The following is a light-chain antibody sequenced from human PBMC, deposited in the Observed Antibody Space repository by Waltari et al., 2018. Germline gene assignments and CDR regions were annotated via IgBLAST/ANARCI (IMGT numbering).Light chain of an antibody. CDR3: QQCYLTPYT. Sequence: DIVMTQSPDSLAVSLGERATINCKSSQRVLYHSNNKNYLAWYQQKPGQPPKLLIYWASTRESGVPDRFSGSGSGTDFTLTISSLQAEDVAVYYCQQCYLTPYTFGQGTNLEIK. CDR1: QRVLYHSNNKNY. V-gene: IGKV4-1*01. CDR2: WAS. J-gene: IGKJ2*01.